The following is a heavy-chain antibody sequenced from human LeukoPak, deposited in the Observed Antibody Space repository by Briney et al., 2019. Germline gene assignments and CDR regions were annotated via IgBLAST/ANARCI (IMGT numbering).Heavy chain of an antibody. CDR2: ISGSGGST. CDR3: AKDLPIAAAGTGTSPGDY. CDR1: GFTFSSYA. Sequence: GGSLRLSCAASGFTFSSYAMSWVRQAPGTGLEWVSAISGSGGSTYYADSVKGRFTISRDNSKNTLYLQMNSLRVEDTAVYYCAKDLPIAAAGTGTSPGDYWGQGTLVTVSS. J-gene: IGHJ4*02. D-gene: IGHD6-13*01. V-gene: IGHV3-23*01.